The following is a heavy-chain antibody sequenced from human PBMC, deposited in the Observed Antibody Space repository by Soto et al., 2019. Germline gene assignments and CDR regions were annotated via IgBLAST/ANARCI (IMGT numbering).Heavy chain of an antibody. CDR1: GYSFTTYW. CDR3: ATGGYCSSTSCYNFFDY. CDR2: IYPGDSDT. J-gene: IGHJ4*02. D-gene: IGHD2-2*02. Sequence: GESRKISCXGSGYSFTTYWIGWVRQMPGKGLEWMGIIYPGDSDTRYSPSFRGQVTISADKSISTAYLQWSSLKASDTAMYYCATGGYCSSTSCYNFFDYWGQGTLVTVSS. V-gene: IGHV5-51*01.